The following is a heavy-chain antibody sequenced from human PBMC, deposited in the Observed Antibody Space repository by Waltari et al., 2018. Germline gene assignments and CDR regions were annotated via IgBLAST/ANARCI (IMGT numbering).Heavy chain of an antibody. CDR2: MYRDGTT. CDR1: GFSVSSNY. CDR3: TKADSGWKYFQF. J-gene: IGHJ1*01. V-gene: IGHV3-53*05. Sequence: EVQLVESGGGLIQPGGSLRLSCAVSGFSVSSNYMFWVRQAPGRGLGWVSAMYRDGTTYHADSVKGRFAISRDNSRNTLYLQMNSLRTEDTAVYYCTKADSGWKYFQFWGQGTRVTVSS. D-gene: IGHD6-19*01.